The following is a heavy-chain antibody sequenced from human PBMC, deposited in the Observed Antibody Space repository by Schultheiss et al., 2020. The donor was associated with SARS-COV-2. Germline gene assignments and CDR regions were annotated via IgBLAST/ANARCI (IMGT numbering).Heavy chain of an antibody. D-gene: IGHD5-24*01. J-gene: IGHJ5*01. CDR1: GFTFSNYA. V-gene: IGHV3-48*01. Sequence: GGSLRLSCAASGFTFSNYAMSWVRQAPGKGLEWVSHISRSSSTIYYADSVKGRFTISRDNAKNSLYLQMNSLRAEDTAVYYCARDQRSSWYDSWGQGTLVTGSS. CDR3: ARDQRSSWYDS. CDR2: ISRSSSTI.